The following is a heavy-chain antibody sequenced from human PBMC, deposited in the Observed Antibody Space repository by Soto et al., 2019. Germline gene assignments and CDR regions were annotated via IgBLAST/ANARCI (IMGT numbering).Heavy chain of an antibody. CDR1: GYRFTNFW. D-gene: IGHD1-1*01. V-gene: IGHV5-51*01. J-gene: IGHJ4*02. Sequence: RGESLKISCQGSGYRFTNFWIGWVRQRPGKGLEWMGIIYSRDSDTRYSRSFQGQVTISVDSSISTAYLQWSSLNASDTAIYYCARAPYNHNHGDFDFCGQGTLVTVSS. CDR3: ARAPYNHNHGDFDF. CDR2: IYSRDSDT.